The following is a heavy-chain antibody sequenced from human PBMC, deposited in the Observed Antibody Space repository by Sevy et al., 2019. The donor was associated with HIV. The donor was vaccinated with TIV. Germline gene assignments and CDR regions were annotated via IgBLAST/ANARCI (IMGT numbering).Heavy chain of an antibody. CDR2: ISAYNGNT. CDR3: ARATGIAVAGNFDY. J-gene: IGHJ4*02. D-gene: IGHD6-19*01. Sequence: ASVKVSCKASGYTFTSYGISWVRQAPGQGLEWMGWISAYNGNTNYAQKLQGRVTMTTDTSTSTAYMELRGLRSDDTAVYYGARATGIAVAGNFDYWGQGTLVTVSS. CDR1: GYTFTSYG. V-gene: IGHV1-18*01.